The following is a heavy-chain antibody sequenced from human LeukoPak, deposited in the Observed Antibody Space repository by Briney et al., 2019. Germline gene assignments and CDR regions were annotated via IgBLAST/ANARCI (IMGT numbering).Heavy chain of an antibody. CDR1: GGSISSYY. V-gene: IGHV4-59*01. Sequence: SETLSLTCTVSGGSISSYYWSWIRQPPGKGLEWIGYIYYSGSTNYNPSLKSRVTISVDTSKNQFSLKLSSVTAADTAVYYCALYYDGSGYFVYWGQGTLVTVSS. CDR3: ALYYDGSGYFVY. CDR2: IYYSGST. J-gene: IGHJ4*02. D-gene: IGHD3-22*01.